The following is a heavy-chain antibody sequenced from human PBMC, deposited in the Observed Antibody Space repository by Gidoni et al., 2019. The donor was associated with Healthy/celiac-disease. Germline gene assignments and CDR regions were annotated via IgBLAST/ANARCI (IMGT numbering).Heavy chain of an antibody. J-gene: IGHJ5*02. CDR1: GFSFSSSA. V-gene: IGHV3-23*01. CDR3: AKSTAIGFNWFDP. CDR2: ISGSGGST. D-gene: IGHD2-21*02. Sequence: EVQLLESGGGLVQPGRSLRLSGAAAGFSFSSSAMSWVRQAPGKGLDWVSAISGSGGSTSYADSVTCRCTISRDHSKNTLYLQMNSLRAEDTAVYDCAKSTAIGFNWFDPWGQGTLVTVSS.